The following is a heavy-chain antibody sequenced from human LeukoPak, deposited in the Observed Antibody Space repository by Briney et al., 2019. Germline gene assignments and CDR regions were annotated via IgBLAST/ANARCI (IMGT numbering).Heavy chain of an antibody. CDR3: ARERGGMVRLDY. V-gene: IGHV4-59*12. CDR2: IYYSGTT. Sequence: SETLSLTCTVSGGSISYYYWSWIRQSPGKGLEWIGYIYYSGTTNYNPSLKSRVTISVDTSKNQFSLKLSSVTAADTAVYYCARERGGMVRLDYWGQGTLVTVSS. J-gene: IGHJ4*02. D-gene: IGHD3-10*01. CDR1: GGSISYYY.